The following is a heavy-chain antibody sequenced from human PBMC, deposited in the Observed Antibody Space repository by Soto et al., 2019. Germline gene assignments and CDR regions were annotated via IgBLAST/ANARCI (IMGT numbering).Heavy chain of an antibody. J-gene: IGHJ4*02. CDR3: ERINTAYRRGWCFDF. Sequence: QLHLQESGSGLVRPSETLSLTCTVSGDSLSSGSSYWAWLRQPPGRGLEWVATVYFNGGTYSNPALKSLVAISIATSKREPYLKWTSVTAADTAVYFCERINTAYRRGWCFDFWGQGALAIVSS. V-gene: IGHV4-39*01. CDR2: VYFNGGT. D-gene: IGHD6-19*01. CDR1: GDSLSSGSSY.